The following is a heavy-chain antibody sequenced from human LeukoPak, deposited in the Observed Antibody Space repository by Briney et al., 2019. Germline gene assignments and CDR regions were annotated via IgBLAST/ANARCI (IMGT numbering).Heavy chain of an antibody. CDR1: GFIFSNYP. CDR2: ISYDGSNK. Sequence: GKSLRLSCAVSGFIFSNYPMHWVRQAPGKGLEWVAAISYDGSNKYYADSVKGRFTISRDNSKNTLYVQINSLRAEDTAVYYCARQQTYGIVRDTAFDIWGQGTKVTISS. CDR3: ARQQTYGIVRDTAFDI. V-gene: IGHV3-30-3*01. D-gene: IGHD2-21*01. J-gene: IGHJ3*02.